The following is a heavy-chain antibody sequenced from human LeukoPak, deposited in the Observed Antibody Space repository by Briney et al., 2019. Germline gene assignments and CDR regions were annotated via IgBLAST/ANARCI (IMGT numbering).Heavy chain of an antibody. CDR1: GFTFSSSA. D-gene: IGHD1-26*01. J-gene: IGHJ6*02. CDR3: ARVRSGSSAGNYGMDV. CDR2: ISASGGST. Sequence: SGGSLRLSCAASGFTFSSSAMSWVRQVPGKGLEWVSGISASGGSTYYADSVRGRFTISRDNSKNTLYVQMNSLRAEDTAVYYCARVRSGSSAGNYGMDVWGQGTTVTVSS. V-gene: IGHV3-23*01.